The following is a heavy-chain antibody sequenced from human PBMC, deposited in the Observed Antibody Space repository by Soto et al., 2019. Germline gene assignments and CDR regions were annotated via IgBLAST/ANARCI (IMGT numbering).Heavy chain of an antibody. CDR3: TIESWVMTNAAFDI. CDR1: EFTFRSYG. J-gene: IGHJ3*02. D-gene: IGHD2-21*01. Sequence: QGQLVESGGGVVQPGRSLRLSCAASEFTFRSYGMHWVRQAPGRGLEWLAVIWYDGSNRYYADSVKGRFTISRDNSKNTLYLQMISLRAEDTAVYYCTIESWVMTNAAFDIWGQGTMVIVSS. V-gene: IGHV3-33*01. CDR2: IWYDGSNR.